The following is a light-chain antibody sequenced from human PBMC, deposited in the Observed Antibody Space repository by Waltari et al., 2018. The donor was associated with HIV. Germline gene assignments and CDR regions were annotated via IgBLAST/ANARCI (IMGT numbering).Light chain of an antibody. Sequence: QSALTQPASVSRSPGQLITISCPGTSSDVGSYNLATWYQQHPGKAPKLMIYEGSKRPSGVSNRFSGSKSGNTASLTISGLQAEDEADYYCCSYAGSSTWVFGGGTKLTVL. V-gene: IGLV2-23*01. CDR1: SSDVGSYNL. J-gene: IGLJ3*02. CDR3: CSYAGSSTWV. CDR2: EGS.